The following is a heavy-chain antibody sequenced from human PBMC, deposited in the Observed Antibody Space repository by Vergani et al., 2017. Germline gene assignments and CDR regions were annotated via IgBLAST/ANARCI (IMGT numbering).Heavy chain of an antibody. V-gene: IGHV3-21*01. J-gene: IGHJ4*02. D-gene: IGHD5-18*01. CDR1: GFTFSSYA. Sequence: EVQLLESGGGLVQPGGSLRLSCAASGFTFSSYAMSWVRQAPGKGLEWVSSISSSSSYIYYADSVKGRFTISRDNAKNSLYLQMNSLRAEDTAVYYCARDHKGGYSYGGFDYWGQGTLVTVSS. CDR3: ARDHKGGYSYGGFDY. CDR2: ISSSSSYI.